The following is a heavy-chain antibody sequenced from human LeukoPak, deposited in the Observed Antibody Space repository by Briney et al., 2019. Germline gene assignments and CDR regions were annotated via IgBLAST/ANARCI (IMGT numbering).Heavy chain of an antibody. Sequence: PGGSLRLSCAASGFTFSSYSMNWVRQAPGKGLEWVSSISSSSSYIYYADSVKGRFTISRDNAKNSLYLQMNSLRAEDTAVYYCARPQPPLLRFLEWLSGGAFDIWGQGTMVTVSS. CDR3: ARPQPPLLRFLEWLSGGAFDI. D-gene: IGHD3-3*01. CDR1: GFTFSSYS. V-gene: IGHV3-21*01. J-gene: IGHJ3*02. CDR2: ISSSSSYI.